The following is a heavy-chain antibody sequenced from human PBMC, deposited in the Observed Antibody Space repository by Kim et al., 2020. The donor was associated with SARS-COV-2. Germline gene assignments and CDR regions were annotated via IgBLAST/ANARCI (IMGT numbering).Heavy chain of an antibody. J-gene: IGHJ6*02. CDR3: ARVQSSSWYSYYYYYGMDV. D-gene: IGHD6-13*01. Sequence: GGSLRLSCAASGFTFSSYSMNWVRQAPGKGLEWVSYISSSSSTIYYADSVKGRFTISRDNAKNSLYLQMNSLRDEDTAVYYCARVQSSSWYSYYYYYGMDVWGQGTTVTVSS. V-gene: IGHV3-48*02. CDR2: ISSSSSTI. CDR1: GFTFSSYS.